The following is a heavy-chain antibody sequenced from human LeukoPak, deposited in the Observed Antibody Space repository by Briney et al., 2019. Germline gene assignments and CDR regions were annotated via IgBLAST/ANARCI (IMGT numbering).Heavy chain of an antibody. J-gene: IGHJ4*02. D-gene: IGHD3-22*01. CDR2: ISAYNGNT. CDR1: GYTFTSSG. Sequence: ASVKVSCKASGYTFTSSGISWVRQAPGQRLEWMGWISAYNGNTNYAQKLQGRVTMTTDTSTSTAYMELRSLRSEDTAVYYCATVFGYYYDSSGYYRNFDYWGQGTLVTVSS. V-gene: IGHV1-18*01. CDR3: ATVFGYYYDSSGYYRNFDY.